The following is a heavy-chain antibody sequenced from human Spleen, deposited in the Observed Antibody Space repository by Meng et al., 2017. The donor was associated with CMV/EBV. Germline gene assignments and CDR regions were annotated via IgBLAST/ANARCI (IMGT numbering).Heavy chain of an antibody. V-gene: IGHV1-18*01. CDR1: GYTFKKYG. D-gene: IGHD5-24*01. CDR2: ISGYNGNT. J-gene: IGHJ4*02. CDR3: ARSVEMVTIYDY. Sequence: ASVKVSCKASGYTFKKYGIAWLRQAPGQGPEVMGWISGYNGNTNVAQKFQGRVTMTRDTTTNIAYMELRSLRSDDTAVYYCARSVEMVTIYDYWGQGTLVTVSS.